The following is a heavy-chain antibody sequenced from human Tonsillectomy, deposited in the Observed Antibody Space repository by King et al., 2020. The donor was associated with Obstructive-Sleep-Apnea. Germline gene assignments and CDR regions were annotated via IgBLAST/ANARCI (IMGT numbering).Heavy chain of an antibody. CDR2: IDWDDDK. Sequence: HVTLKESGPALVKPTQTLTLTCTFSGFSLSTSGMCVSWIRQPPGKALEWLARIDWDDDKYYSTSLKTRLTISKDTSKNQVVLTMTNMDPVDTATYYCARIPLTYYYGSGSPKHYYGLDVWGQGTTVTVSS. CDR1: GFSLSTSGMC. J-gene: IGHJ6*02. V-gene: IGHV2-70*15. CDR3: ARIPLTYYYGSGSPKHYYGLDV. D-gene: IGHD3-10*01.